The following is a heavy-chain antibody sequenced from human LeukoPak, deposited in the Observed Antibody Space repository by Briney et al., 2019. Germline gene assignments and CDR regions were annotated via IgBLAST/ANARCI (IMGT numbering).Heavy chain of an antibody. CDR3: AKAGIGVVGYFDY. V-gene: IGHV3-48*03. CDR2: ITSGGSTM. CDR1: GFTFSSYE. Sequence: PGRSLRLSCAASGFTFSSYEMNWVRQAPGKGLKWISYITSGGSTMFYADSVKGRFTISRDNSKNTLYLQMNSLRDEDTALYYCAKAGIGVVGYFDYWGQGTLVTVSS. D-gene: IGHD6-19*01. J-gene: IGHJ4*02.